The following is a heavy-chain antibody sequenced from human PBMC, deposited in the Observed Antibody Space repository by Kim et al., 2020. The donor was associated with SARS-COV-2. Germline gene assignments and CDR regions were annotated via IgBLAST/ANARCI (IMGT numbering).Heavy chain of an antibody. V-gene: IGHV3-33*01. CDR1: GFTFSSYG. J-gene: IGHJ6*02. CDR2: IWYDGSNK. CDR3: ARDRNPLDCTNGVCYTSERDQPDYYYYGMDV. Sequence: GGSLRLSCAASGFTFSSYGMHWVRQAPGKGLEWVAVIWYDGSNKYYADSVKGRFTISRDNSKNTLYLQMNSLRAEDTAVYYCARDRNPLDCTNGVCYTSERDQPDYYYYGMDVWGQGTTVTVSS. D-gene: IGHD2-8*01.